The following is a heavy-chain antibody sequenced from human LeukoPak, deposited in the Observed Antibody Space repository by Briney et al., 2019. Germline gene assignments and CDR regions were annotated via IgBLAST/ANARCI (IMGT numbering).Heavy chain of an antibody. D-gene: IGHD6-13*01. J-gene: IGHJ5*02. CDR3: ARFTQWVAAAGTWWWFDP. Sequence: SETLSLTCTVSGGSISSYYWSWIRQPPGKGLEWIGYIYYSGSTNYNPSLKSRVTISVDTSENQFSLKLSSVTAADTAVYYCARFTQWVAAAGTWWWFDPWGQGTLVTVSS. V-gene: IGHV4-59*01. CDR1: GGSISSYY. CDR2: IYYSGST.